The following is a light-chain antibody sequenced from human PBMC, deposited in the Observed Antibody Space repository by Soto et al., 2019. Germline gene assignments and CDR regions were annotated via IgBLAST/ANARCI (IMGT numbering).Light chain of an antibody. Sequence: IQMTQSPSTLSASVGDRVTITCRASQSISSWLAWYQQKPRKAPKLLIYKASSLQSGVPSRFSGSGSGTEFTLTISSLQPDDFATYYCQQYNTYSYTFGQGTKLEIK. V-gene: IGKV1-5*03. CDR2: KAS. J-gene: IGKJ2*01. CDR3: QQYNTYSYT. CDR1: QSISSW.